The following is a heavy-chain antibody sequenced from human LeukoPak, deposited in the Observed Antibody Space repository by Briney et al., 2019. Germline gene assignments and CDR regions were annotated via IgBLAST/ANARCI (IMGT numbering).Heavy chain of an antibody. Sequence: GGSLRLSCAASGFTFSSYSMNWVRQAPGKGLEWVSSISSSSSYIYYADSVKGRFTISRDNAKNSLYLQMNSLRAEDTAVYHCARGPTMVRGSSEVYWGQGTLVTVSS. CDR3: ARGPTMVRGSSEVY. CDR1: GFTFSSYS. J-gene: IGHJ4*02. CDR2: ISSSSSYI. V-gene: IGHV3-21*01. D-gene: IGHD3-10*01.